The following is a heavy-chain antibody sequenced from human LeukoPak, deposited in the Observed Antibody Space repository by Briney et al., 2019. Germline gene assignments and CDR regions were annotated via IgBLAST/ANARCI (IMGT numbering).Heavy chain of an antibody. Sequence: GGSLTLFCAAFGFTFSDYYESWIRQAPGKGLEWVSYISKSGSDTNFAESVKGRFTISRDNAKNSLYLQMNSLRAEDTAVYYCARVGATGTADYWGHRTPVTVSS. CDR3: ARVGATGTADY. CDR1: GFTFSDYY. J-gene: IGHJ4*01. CDR2: ISKSGSDT. D-gene: IGHD1-1*01. V-gene: IGHV3-11*03.